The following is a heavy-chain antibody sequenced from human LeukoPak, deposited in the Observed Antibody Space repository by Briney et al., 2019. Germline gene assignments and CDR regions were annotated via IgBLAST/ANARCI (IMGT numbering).Heavy chain of an antibody. CDR3: ARGACASTSCYDY. CDR1: GFTFKNYG. D-gene: IGHD2-2*01. Sequence: GGSLRLSCAASGFTFKNYGMHWVRQAPGKGLEWVADIWSDGGNKYYADSVKGRFSISRDNSKDTLSLQMNSLRVEDTAVYYCARGACASTSCYDYWGQGTLVSVSS. CDR2: IWSDGGNK. J-gene: IGHJ4*02. V-gene: IGHV3-33*01.